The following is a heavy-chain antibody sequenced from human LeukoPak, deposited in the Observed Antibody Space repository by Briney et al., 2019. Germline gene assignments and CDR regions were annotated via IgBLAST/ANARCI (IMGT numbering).Heavy chain of an antibody. CDR1: GFTFSSYA. V-gene: IGHV3-30-3*01. D-gene: IGHD3-22*01. CDR2: ISYDGSNK. CDR3: ARPMIVVVTAFDAFDI. Sequence: GGFLRLSCAASGFTFSSYAMHWVRQAPGKGLEWVAVISYDGSNKYYADSVKGRFTISRDNSKNTLYLQMNSLRAEDTAVYYCARPMIVVVTAFDAFDIWGQGTMVTVSS. J-gene: IGHJ3*02.